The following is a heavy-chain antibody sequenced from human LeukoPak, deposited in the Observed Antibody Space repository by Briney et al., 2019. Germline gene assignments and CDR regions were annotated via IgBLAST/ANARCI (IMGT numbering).Heavy chain of an antibody. CDR3: ARYSYSSSSGLAY. CDR2: IYYSGST. J-gene: IGHJ4*02. CDR1: GGSISSSSYY. Sequence: SETLSLTCTVSGGSISSSSYYWGWIRQPPGKGLEWIGSIYYSGSTYYNPSLKSRVTISVDTSKNQFSLKLSSVTAADTAVYYCARYSYSSSSGLAYWGQGTLVTVSS. V-gene: IGHV4-39*01. D-gene: IGHD6-6*01.